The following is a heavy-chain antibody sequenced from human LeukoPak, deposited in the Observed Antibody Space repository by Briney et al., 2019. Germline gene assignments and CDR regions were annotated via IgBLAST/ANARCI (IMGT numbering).Heavy chain of an antibody. J-gene: IGHJ4*02. CDR1: GFTFSSYW. CDR2: INSDGSST. D-gene: IGHD3-10*01. CDR3: LTGTFDY. Sequence: GGSLRLSCAASGFTFSSYWMHWVRHAPGKGPVWVSRINSDGSSTSYADSVKGRFTISRDNAKNTLYLQMNSLRAEDTAVYYCLTGTFDYWGQGTLVTVSS. V-gene: IGHV3-74*01.